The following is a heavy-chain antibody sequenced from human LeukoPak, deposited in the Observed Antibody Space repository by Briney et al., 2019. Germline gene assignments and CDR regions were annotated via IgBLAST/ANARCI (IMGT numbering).Heavy chain of an antibody. CDR2: IYDRGDT. CDR1: GFTVTSNF. V-gene: IGHV3-66*02. J-gene: IGHJ4*02. Sequence: PGGSLRLSCAVSGFTVTSNFMSWVRQALGKGLEWVSVIYDRGDTYYADSVKGRFTVSRDTSKNTLYLQLNNLGAEDTAVYYCAGRRANTCNFCFVYWGQGTLVTVSS. CDR3: AGRRANTCNFCFVY. D-gene: IGHD1-1*01.